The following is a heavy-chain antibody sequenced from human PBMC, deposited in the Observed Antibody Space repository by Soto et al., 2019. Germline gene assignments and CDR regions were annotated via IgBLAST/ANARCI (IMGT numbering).Heavy chain of an antibody. CDR1: GGSFSGYH. D-gene: IGHD1-1*01. CDR3: ARGTTGTTGAFDI. CDR2: INQGGST. Sequence: SETLSLTCTVYGGSFSGYHWSWIRQPPGKGLEWIGEINQGGSTNYNPSLKSRVNISLDTSKNQFSLNLSSVTAADTAVYYCARGTTGTTGAFDIWGQGTMVTVSS. J-gene: IGHJ3*02. V-gene: IGHV4-34*01.